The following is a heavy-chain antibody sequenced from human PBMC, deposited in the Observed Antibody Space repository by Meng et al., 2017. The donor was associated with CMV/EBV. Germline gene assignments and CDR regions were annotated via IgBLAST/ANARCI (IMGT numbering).Heavy chain of an antibody. CDR3: ASFRYYDFWSGYSERDYYYYGMDV. D-gene: IGHD3-3*01. J-gene: IGHJ6*02. CDR2: IDYSGST. CDR1: GGSVSSGSYY. Sequence: SETLSLTCTVSGGSVSSGSYYWSWLRQPPGKGLEWIGYIDYSGSTNYNSSLKSRVTISVDTSKNQFSLKLISVTAADTAVYYCASFRYYDFWSGYSERDYYYYGMDVWGQGTTVTVSS. V-gene: IGHV4-61*01.